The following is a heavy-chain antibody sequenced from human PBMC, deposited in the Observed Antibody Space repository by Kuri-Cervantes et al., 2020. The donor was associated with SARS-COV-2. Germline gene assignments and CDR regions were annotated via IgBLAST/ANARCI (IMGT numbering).Heavy chain of an antibody. V-gene: IGHV3-66*02. Sequence: GESLKISCAASGFTVSSNYMSWVRQAPGKGLEWVSVIYSGGSTYYADSVKGRFTISRDNSKNTLYLQMNSLRAEDTAVYYCARDLEVTGIDYWGQGTLVTVSS. J-gene: IGHJ4*02. CDR1: GFTVSSNY. D-gene: IGHD1-14*01. CDR3: ARDLEVTGIDY. CDR2: IYSGGST.